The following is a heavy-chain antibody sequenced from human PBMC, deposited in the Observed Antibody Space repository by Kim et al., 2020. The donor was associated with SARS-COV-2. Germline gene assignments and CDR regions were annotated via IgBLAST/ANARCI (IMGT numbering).Heavy chain of an antibody. J-gene: IGHJ3*02. V-gene: IGHV5-51*01. CDR3: ARVYGSGIEAFDI. Sequence: SPTFQAQAAIAADKSINTAYLQWSSLKASDTAMYYCARVYGSGIEAFDIWGQGTMVTVSS. D-gene: IGHD3-10*01.